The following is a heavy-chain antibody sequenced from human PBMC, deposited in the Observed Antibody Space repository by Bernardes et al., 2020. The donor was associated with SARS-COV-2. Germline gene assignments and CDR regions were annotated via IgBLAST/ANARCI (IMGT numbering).Heavy chain of an antibody. CDR3: VRGWLVRGFDS. V-gene: IGHV6-1*01. CDR1: CDSCSSSSAA. J-gene: IGHJ4*02. D-gene: IGHD6-19*01. Sequence: SPTRSLTFAITCDSCSSSSAAWPLLRQSPARGLAWLGRTYYRSKLFSDYAVSVKSRITINPDTSKNQFSLQLDSVTPEDTAMYYCVRGWLVRGFDSWGQGTLVTVSS. CDR2: TYYRSKLFS.